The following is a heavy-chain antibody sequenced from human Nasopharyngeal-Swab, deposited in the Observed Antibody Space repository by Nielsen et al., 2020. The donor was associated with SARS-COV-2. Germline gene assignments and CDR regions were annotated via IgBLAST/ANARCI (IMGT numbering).Heavy chain of an antibody. D-gene: IGHD3-9*01. J-gene: IGHJ4*02. CDR2: ISDDNTI. CDR3: ARDLELLTNYYALDY. CDR1: GFIFNTYG. Sequence: GGSLRLSCEASGFIFNTYGMNWVRQAAGKGLEWISYISDDNTIFYADSVKGRFTISRDNAKNSLDLQMNSLRDEDTAVYYCARDLELLTNYYALDYWGQGTLVTVSS. V-gene: IGHV3-48*02.